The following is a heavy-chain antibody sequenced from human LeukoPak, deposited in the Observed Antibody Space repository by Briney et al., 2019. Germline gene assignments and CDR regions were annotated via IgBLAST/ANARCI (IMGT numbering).Heavy chain of an antibody. CDR2: MYYTGTT. D-gene: IGHD5-12*01. CDR1: GFSVRSLGYS. V-gene: IGHV4-39*07. J-gene: IGHJ5*02. CDR3: ARSVSAYAGRGWVEP. Sequence: PSETLSLTCTASGFSVRSLGYSWGWLRQPPGKGREWIASMYYTGTTYYNPFINSLITFTVDTSKNPFSLNLTSGTAADPAVFDCARSVSAYAGRGWVEPWGQGNLVTVSS.